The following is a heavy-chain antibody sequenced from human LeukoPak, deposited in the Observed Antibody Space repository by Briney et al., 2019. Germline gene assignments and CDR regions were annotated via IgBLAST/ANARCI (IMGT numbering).Heavy chain of an antibody. CDR1: GFTFNSYS. V-gene: IGHV3-48*04. CDR2: ISSNSSII. Sequence: GGSLRLSCAASGFTFNSYSMNWVRQAPGKGLEWVSYISSNSSIIYYADSVKGRFNISRDSAKNTLYLQMNSLRAEDTAMYYCARDPGATSSFIFDYWGQGTLVTVSS. D-gene: IGHD1-26*01. CDR3: ARDPGATSSFIFDY. J-gene: IGHJ4*02.